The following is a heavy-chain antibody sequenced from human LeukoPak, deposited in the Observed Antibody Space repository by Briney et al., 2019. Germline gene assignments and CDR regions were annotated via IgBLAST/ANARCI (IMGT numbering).Heavy chain of an antibody. CDR3: AKDPHYSGSYLPSFYAVY. CDR1: GFTFSSYA. D-gene: IGHD1-26*01. J-gene: IGHJ4*02. Sequence: HPGGSLRLSCAASGFTFSSYAMSWVRQAPGKGLEWVAFIRYDGSNKYYADSVKGRFTISRDNSKNTLYLQMNSLRAEDTAVYYCAKDPHYSGSYLPSFYAVYWGQGTLVTVSS. V-gene: IGHV3-30*02. CDR2: IRYDGSNK.